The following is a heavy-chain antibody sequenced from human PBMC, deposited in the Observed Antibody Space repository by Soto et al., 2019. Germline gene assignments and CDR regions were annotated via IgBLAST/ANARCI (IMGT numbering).Heavy chain of an antibody. CDR2: ISAYNGNT. Sequence: ASVKVSCKASGYTFTSYGISWVRQAPGQGLEWMGWISAYNGNTNYAQKLQDRVTMTTDTSTSTAYMELRSLRSDDTAVYYCARVRGDIVVVPAATPYYYYGMDVWGQGTTVTVSS. CDR1: GYTFTSYG. CDR3: ARVRGDIVVVPAATPYYYYGMDV. J-gene: IGHJ6*01. D-gene: IGHD2-2*01. V-gene: IGHV1-18*01.